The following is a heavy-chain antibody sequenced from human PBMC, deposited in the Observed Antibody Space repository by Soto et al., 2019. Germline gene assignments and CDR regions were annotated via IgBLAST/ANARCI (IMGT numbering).Heavy chain of an antibody. CDR3: ARAYTGGSGSYYSNAPVDY. CDR2: INAGNGNT. J-gene: IGHJ4*02. V-gene: IGHV1-3*01. CDR1: GYTFTSYA. Sequence: ASVKVSCKASGYTFTSYAMHWVRQAPGQRLEWMGWINAGNGNTKYSQKFQGRVTITRDTSASTAYMELSSLRSEDTAVYYCARAYTGGSGSYYSNAPVDYWGQGTLVTVSS. D-gene: IGHD3-10*01.